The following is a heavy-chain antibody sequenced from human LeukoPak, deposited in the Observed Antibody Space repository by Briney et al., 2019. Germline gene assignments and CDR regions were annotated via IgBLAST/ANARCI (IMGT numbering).Heavy chain of an antibody. J-gene: IGHJ6*03. Sequence: GGSLRLSCAASGFTFSSYAMSWVRQAPGKGLEWVSAISGSGGSTYYSDSVRGRFTISRDNSKDTLFLQINSLRAEDTAVYYCAKNGDRGAFCSGGTCYPYYYYYMDVWGKGTTVTISS. CDR2: ISGSGGST. CDR3: AKNGDRGAFCSGGTCYPYYYYYMDV. D-gene: IGHD2-15*01. CDR1: GFTFSSYA. V-gene: IGHV3-23*01.